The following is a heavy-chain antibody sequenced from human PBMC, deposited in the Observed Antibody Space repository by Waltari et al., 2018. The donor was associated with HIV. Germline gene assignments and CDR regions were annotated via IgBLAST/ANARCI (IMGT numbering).Heavy chain of an antibody. CDR1: GFIFSNAW. CDR3: TTDPTAPYYYDSSGYIDPDAFDI. V-gene: IGHV3-15*01. CDR2: IKSKTDGGTT. J-gene: IGHJ3*02. D-gene: IGHD3-22*01. Sequence: EVQLVESGGGLVKPGGSLRLSCAASGFIFSNAWMSWFRQAPGKGLEWVGRIKSKTDGGTTDYAAPVKGRFTISRDDSKNTLYLQMNSLKTEDTAVYYCTTDPTAPYYYDSSGYIDPDAFDIWGQGTMVTVSS.